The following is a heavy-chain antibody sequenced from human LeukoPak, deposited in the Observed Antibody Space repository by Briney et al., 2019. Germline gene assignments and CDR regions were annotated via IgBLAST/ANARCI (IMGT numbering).Heavy chain of an antibody. Sequence: SETLSLTCALYGGSFSGYYWSWIRQPPGKGLEWIGEINHSGSTNYNPSLKSRVTISVDTSKNQFSLKLSSVTAADTAVYYCARVSRYGSGSYYYYYYYMDVWGKGTTVTVSS. V-gene: IGHV4-34*01. D-gene: IGHD3-10*01. CDR3: ARVSRYGSGSYYYYYYYMDV. J-gene: IGHJ6*03. CDR1: GGSFSGYY. CDR2: INHSGST.